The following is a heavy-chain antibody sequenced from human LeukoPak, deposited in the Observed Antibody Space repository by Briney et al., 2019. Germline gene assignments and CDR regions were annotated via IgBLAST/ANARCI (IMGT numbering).Heavy chain of an antibody. CDR2: IRYDGSNK. Sequence: GGSLRLSCAASGFTFSNFGMHWVRQAPGKGLEWVAFIRYDGSNKYYADSVKGRFTISRDNSKNTLYLQMNSLRGEDTAVYYCAKDGDTMSGTYYYDMDVWGKGTTVTIS. CDR1: GFTFSNFG. J-gene: IGHJ6*03. CDR3: AKDGDTMSGTYYYDMDV. V-gene: IGHV3-30*02. D-gene: IGHD1-26*01.